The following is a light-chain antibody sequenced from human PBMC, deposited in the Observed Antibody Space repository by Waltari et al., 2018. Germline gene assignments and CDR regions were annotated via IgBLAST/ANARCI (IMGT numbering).Light chain of an antibody. CDR3: MQSAQFPWT. CDR2: EVS. J-gene: IGKJ1*01. CDR1: QGLFHSDGKTC. Sequence: DIVMTQTPLSLSVTPGQPASISCKSSQGLFHSDGKTCLYWYLQKPGQPRQLLIHEVSNRFSGVPDRFSGSGSGTDFTLKISRVEAEDVGVYYCMQSAQFPWTFGQGTKVEIK. V-gene: IGKV2D-29*01.